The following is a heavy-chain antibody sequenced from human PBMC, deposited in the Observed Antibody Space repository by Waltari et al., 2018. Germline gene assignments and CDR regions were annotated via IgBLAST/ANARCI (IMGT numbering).Heavy chain of an antibody. D-gene: IGHD6-13*01. CDR2: IYYSGST. J-gene: IGHJ3*02. CDR1: GGSISSSSYY. V-gene: IGHV4-39*07. CDR3: ARDGRARSSWYPDDAFDI. Sequence: QLQLQESGPGLVKPSETLSLTCTVSGGSISSSSYYWGSIRQPPGKGLEWIGSIYYSGSTYYNPSLKSRVTISVDTSKNQFSLKLSSVTAADTAVYYCARDGRARSSWYPDDAFDIWGQGTMVTVSS.